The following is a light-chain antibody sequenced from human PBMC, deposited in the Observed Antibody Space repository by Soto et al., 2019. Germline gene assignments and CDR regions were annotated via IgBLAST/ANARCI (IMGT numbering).Light chain of an antibody. CDR2: GNS. Sequence: QSVRTQPPSVSGAPGQRVTGSCTGSSSNIGAGYDVHWYQQFPGTAPKLLIYGNSNRPSGVPDRFSGSKSGTSASLAITGLQAEDEADYYCQSYDSSLSVVVFGGATKVTVL. CDR1: SSNIGAGYD. CDR3: QSYDSSLSVVV. V-gene: IGLV1-40*01. J-gene: IGLJ2*01.